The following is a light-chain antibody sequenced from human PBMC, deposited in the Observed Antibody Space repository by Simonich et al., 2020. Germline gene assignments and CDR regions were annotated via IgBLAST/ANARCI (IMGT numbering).Light chain of an antibody. V-gene: IGKV3-11*01. CDR1: QSVNSY. CDR2: DAS. J-gene: IGKJ4*01. CDR3: QQYGSSPFT. Sequence: EIVLTQSPATLSLSPGERATLSCRASQSVNSYLAWYQQKPCQAPRLLIYDASNRATGIPARFSGSGYGTDFTLTISSLEPEDFAVYYCQQYGSSPFTFGGGTKVEIK.